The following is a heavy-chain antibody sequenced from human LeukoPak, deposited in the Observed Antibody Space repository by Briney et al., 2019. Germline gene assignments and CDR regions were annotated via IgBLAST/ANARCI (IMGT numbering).Heavy chain of an antibody. V-gene: IGHV1-8*03. CDR3: ARDRIIAVAVKNYYYYYYMDV. CDR2: MNPNSGNT. Sequence: ASVKVSCKASGYTFTSYDTNWVRQATGQGLEWMGWMNPNSGNTGYAQKFQGRVTITRNTSISTAYMELSSLRSEDTAVYYCARDRIIAVAVKNYYYYYYMDVWGKGTTVTVSS. J-gene: IGHJ6*03. D-gene: IGHD6-19*01. CDR1: GYTFTSYD.